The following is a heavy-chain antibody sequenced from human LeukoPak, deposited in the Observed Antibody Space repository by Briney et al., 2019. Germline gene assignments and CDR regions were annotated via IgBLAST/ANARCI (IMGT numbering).Heavy chain of an antibody. CDR1: GFTFSSYA. CDR2: ISGSGGST. CDR3: APDVATAMASFDY. Sequence: GGSLRLSCEASGFTFSSYAMSWVRQAPGKGLEWVSAISGSGGSTYYADSVKGRFTISRDNSKNTLYLQMNSLRAEDTAVYYCAPDVATAMASFDYWGQGTLVTVSS. V-gene: IGHV3-23*01. J-gene: IGHJ4*02. D-gene: IGHD5-18*01.